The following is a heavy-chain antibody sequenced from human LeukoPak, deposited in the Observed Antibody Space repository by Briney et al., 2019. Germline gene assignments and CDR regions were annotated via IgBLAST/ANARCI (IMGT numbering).Heavy chain of an antibody. V-gene: IGHV4-31*03. Sequence: ASETLSLTCTVSGGSISSGGYYWSWIRQHPGKGLEWIGYIYYSGSTYYNPSLKSRVTISVDTSKNQFSLKLSSVTAADTAVYYCARGNEDYGDYDGDRYNWFDPWGQGTLVTVSS. CDR2: IYYSGST. CDR1: GGSISSGGYY. D-gene: IGHD4-17*01. J-gene: IGHJ5*02. CDR3: ARGNEDYGDYDGDRYNWFDP.